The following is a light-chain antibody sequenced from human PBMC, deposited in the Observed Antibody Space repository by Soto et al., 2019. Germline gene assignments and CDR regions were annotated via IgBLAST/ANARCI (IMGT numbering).Light chain of an antibody. Sequence: SVLTQPRSVSGSPGQSVTISCNRTSSDVGSYKSVSWYQQHPGKAPKLIISDVNTRPSGVPDRCSGSKSAKTACLTISGLQAEDEADYSFCSYAGRDIYVLCGGGTKVNV. CDR2: DVN. CDR1: SSDVGSYKS. J-gene: IGLJ2*01. V-gene: IGLV2-11*01. CDR3: CSYAGRDIYVL.